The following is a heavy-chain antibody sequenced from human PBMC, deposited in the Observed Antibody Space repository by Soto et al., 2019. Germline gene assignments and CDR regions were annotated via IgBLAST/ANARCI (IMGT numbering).Heavy chain of an antibody. CDR1: GFTFSPYW. CDR3: AWGSGWISDR. D-gene: IGHD6-19*01. CDR2: IQAAGGDE. Sequence: EVQLVESGGGLVQPGGSLRLSRAASGFTFSPYWMSWVRQAPGKGLEWVAIIQAAGGDEDYLEAVGGRFTSSIDNAKKSLYLAMDSLRVEDTAVYYCAWGSGWISDRWGPGTLVTVS. J-gene: IGHJ4*02. V-gene: IGHV3-7*04.